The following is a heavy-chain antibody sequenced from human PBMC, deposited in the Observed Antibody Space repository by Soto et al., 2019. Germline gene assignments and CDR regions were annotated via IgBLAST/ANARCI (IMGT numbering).Heavy chain of an antibody. CDR1: GGSITSGGYF. CDR2: THYSGST. CDR3: AGLAGGYFFDN. J-gene: IGHJ4*02. D-gene: IGHD6-19*01. Sequence: QVQLQESGPGLVKPSQTLSLTCTVSGGSITSGGYFWSWIRQHPGKGLEWIGYTHYSGSTYYNPSRKSRVTISADTSKNWFSLKLTSVTAADTAVYFCAGLAGGYFFDNWGQGTLVTVSP. V-gene: IGHV4-31*03.